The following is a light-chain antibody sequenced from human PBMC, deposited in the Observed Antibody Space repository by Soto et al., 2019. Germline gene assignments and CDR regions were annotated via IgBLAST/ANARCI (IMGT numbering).Light chain of an antibody. Sequence: EIVMTQSPAILSVSPGDRATLSCRAGQSVSNNLAWYQQKPGQTPRLVIYGASNRATGVPARFSGSGSGTDFTLTISSLQSEDVAVDYCLQYDDWHRTFGQGTKVEI. CDR1: QSVSNN. J-gene: IGKJ1*01. CDR3: LQYDDWHRT. V-gene: IGKV3-15*01. CDR2: GAS.